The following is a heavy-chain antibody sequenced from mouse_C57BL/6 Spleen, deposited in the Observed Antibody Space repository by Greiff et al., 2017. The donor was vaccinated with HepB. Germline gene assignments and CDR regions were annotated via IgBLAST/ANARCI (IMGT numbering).Heavy chain of an antibody. CDR3: ARDRVDYDGAMDD. D-gene: IGHD2-4*01. CDR2: IYPGDGDT. V-gene: IGHV1-82*01. Sequence: QVQLQQSGPELVKPGASVKISCKASGYAFSSSWMNWVQQRPGKGLEWIGRIYPGDGDTNYTGKFKGKDTLTADKSSSTPYMQLSRLTSEDSAVYLCARDRVDYDGAMDDWGQGTSVTVSS. CDR1: GYAFSSSW. J-gene: IGHJ4*01.